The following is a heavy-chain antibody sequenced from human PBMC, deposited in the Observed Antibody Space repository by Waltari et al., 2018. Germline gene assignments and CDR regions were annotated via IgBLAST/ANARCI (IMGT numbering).Heavy chain of an antibody. Sequence: QVQLQESGPGLVKPSAPLSLTCTVSGGSISSSYWHWIRPPPGKGLEWIGYIYYSGSTNYNPSLKSRVTISVDTSKNQFSLKLSSVTAADTAVYYCARHPSTTVTTLEYWGQGTLVTVSS. CDR1: GGSISSSY. CDR3: ARHPSTTVTTLEY. J-gene: IGHJ4*02. V-gene: IGHV4-59*01. CDR2: IYYSGST. D-gene: IGHD4-17*01.